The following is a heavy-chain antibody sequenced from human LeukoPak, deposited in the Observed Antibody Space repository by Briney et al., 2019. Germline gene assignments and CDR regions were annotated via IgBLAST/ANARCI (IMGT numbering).Heavy chain of an antibody. CDR1: GYTFTSYA. J-gene: IGHJ4*02. Sequence: GASVKVSCKAPGYTFTSYAMHWVRQAPGQRLEWMGWINAGNGNTKYSQKFQGRVAITRDTSASTAYMELSSLRSEDTAVYYCARRPGGGWPQVDYWGQGTLVTVSS. V-gene: IGHV1-3*01. CDR2: INAGNGNT. D-gene: IGHD6-19*01. CDR3: ARRPGGGWPQVDY.